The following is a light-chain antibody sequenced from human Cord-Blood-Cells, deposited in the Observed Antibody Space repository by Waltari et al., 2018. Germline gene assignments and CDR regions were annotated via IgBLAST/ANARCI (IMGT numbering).Light chain of an antibody. CDR3: NARDSSGKRV. J-gene: IGLJ2*01. CDR1: SLRSYY. V-gene: IGLV3-19*01. CDR2: GKN. Sequence: SSELTQDPAVSVALGQTVRITCQGDSLRSYYASWYQQTPGQAPVLVIYGKNNRPPWSPDRFSGSSSGNTASLTITGAQAEDEADYYCNARDSSGKRVFGGGTKLTVL.